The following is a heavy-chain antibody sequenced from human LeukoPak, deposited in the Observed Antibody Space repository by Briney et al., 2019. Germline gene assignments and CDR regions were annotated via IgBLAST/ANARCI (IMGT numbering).Heavy chain of an antibody. CDR3: ARDGGASNIVLMVYASGFDP. Sequence: PGGSLRLSCAASGFTFGSYSLTWVRQAPGKGLEWISYISSTGSTIYYADSVKGRFTISRDNSKNTLYLQMNSLRAEDTAVYYCARDGGASNIVLMVYASGFDPWGQGTLVTVSS. J-gene: IGHJ5*02. D-gene: IGHD2-8*01. V-gene: IGHV3-48*01. CDR1: GFTFGSYS. CDR2: ISSTGSTI.